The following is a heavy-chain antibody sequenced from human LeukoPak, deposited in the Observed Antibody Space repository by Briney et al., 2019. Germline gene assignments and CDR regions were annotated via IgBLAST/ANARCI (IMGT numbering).Heavy chain of an antibody. CDR2: IYYSGST. CDR3: ARRWGRGYYYDSSGYYFDY. J-gene: IGHJ4*02. Sequence: PSETLSLTCTVSGGSISSYYWSWIRQPPGKGLEWIGYIYYSGSTNYNPSLKSRVTISVDTSKNQFSLKLSSVTAADTAVYYCARRWGRGYYYDSSGYYFDYWGQGTLVTVSS. D-gene: IGHD3-22*01. V-gene: IGHV4-59*01. CDR1: GGSISSYY.